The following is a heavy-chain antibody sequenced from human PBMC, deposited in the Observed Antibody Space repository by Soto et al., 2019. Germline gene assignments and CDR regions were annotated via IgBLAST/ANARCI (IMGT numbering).Heavy chain of an antibody. CDR2: IYYSGST. V-gene: IGHV4-39*01. Sequence: PLETLSLTCTVSGGSISSSSYYWGWIRQPPGKGLEWIGSIYYSGSTYYNPSLKSRVTISVDTSKNQFSLKLSSVTAADTAVYYCARHPPMAGTFWFDPWGQGTLVTVSS. CDR1: GGSISSSSYY. CDR3: ARHPPMAGTFWFDP. J-gene: IGHJ5*02. D-gene: IGHD6-19*01.